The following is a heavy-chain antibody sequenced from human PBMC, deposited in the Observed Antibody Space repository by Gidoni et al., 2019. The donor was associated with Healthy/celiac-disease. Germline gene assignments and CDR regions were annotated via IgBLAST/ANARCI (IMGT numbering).Heavy chain of an antibody. CDR1: GFTFSSYG. J-gene: IGHJ3*02. D-gene: IGHD3-22*01. CDR3: AKVTSGYYYDSSGLDAFDI. CDR2: ISYDGSNK. V-gene: IGHV3-30*18. Sequence: QVQLVESGGGVVQPGRSLRLSCAASGFTFSSYGMHWVRQAPGKGLEWVAVISYDGSNKYYADSVKGRFTISRDNSKNTLYLQMNSLRAEDTAVYYCAKVTSGYYYDSSGLDAFDIWGQGTMVTVSS.